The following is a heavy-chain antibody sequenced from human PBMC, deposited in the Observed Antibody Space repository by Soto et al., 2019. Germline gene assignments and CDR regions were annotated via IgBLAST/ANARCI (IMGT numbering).Heavy chain of an antibody. CDR3: ARGVGSGTYYNQYNWFDP. CDR1: VYTFTNCG. D-gene: IGHD3-10*01. CDR2: INTYNGNT. V-gene: IGHV1-18*01. Sequence: ASVKVCCKSSVYTFTNCGIICVRQAPGQGLEWMGWINTYNGNTNHAQKLQGRVTMTTDTSTSTAYMELRSLRSDDTAVYYCARGVGSGTYYNQYNWFDPWGQGTLVTVSS. J-gene: IGHJ5*02.